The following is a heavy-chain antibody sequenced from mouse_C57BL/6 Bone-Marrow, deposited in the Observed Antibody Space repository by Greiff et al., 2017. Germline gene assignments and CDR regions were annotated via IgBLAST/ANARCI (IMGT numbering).Heavy chain of an antibody. D-gene: IGHD1-1*01. J-gene: IGHJ4*01. Sequence: VQLQQPGTELVKPGASVKLSCKASGYTFTSYWMHWVKQRPGQGLEWIGNINPSNGGTNYNEKFKSKATLTVDKSSSTAYMQLSSLTSEDSAVYYCAREAYYYGSSYDYAMDYWGQGTSVTVSS. CDR1: GYTFTSYW. CDR2: INPSNGGT. CDR3: AREAYYYGSSYDYAMDY. V-gene: IGHV1-53*01.